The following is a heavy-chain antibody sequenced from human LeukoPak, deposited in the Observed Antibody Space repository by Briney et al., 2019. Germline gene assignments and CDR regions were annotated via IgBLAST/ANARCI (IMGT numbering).Heavy chain of an antibody. CDR3: ARDEGDY. Sequence: GGSLRLSCAASGFTFSSYAMSWVRQAPGKGLEWVSYISSSSSTIYYADSVKGRFTISRDNAKNSLYLQMNSLRAEDTAMYYCARDEGDYWGQGTLVTVSS. CDR1: GFTFSSYA. CDR2: ISSSSSTI. J-gene: IGHJ4*02. V-gene: IGHV3-48*04.